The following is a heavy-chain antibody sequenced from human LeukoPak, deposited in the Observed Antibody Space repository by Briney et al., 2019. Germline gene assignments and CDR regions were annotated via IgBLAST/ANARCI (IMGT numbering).Heavy chain of an antibody. CDR2: IYYSGRT. CDR3: ARELRGLLLI. CDR1: GGSISSGDYY. V-gene: IGHV4-30-4*08. D-gene: IGHD2-15*01. Sequence: SETLSLTCTVSGGSISSGDYYWSWIRQPPGKGLEWIGYIYYSGRTYYNPSLKSRVTISVDTCKNQFSLKLSSVTAADTAVYYCARELRGLLLIWSQGTLVTVSS. J-gene: IGHJ4*02.